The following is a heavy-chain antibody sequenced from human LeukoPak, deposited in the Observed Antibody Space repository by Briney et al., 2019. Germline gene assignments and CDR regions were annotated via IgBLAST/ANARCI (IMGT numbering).Heavy chain of an antibody. CDR2: ISNTRAI. D-gene: IGHD3-16*01. CDR3: VGGGFCRDPYFSSHFLYL. V-gene: IGHV3-48*01. Sequence: GGSLRLSCLASQFTFSRYSMNWVRQAPGKGLEWLLYISNTRAIYYADSVKGRFTISRDDDQNTVSMQMDSLRVDETAVYYCVGGGFCRDPYFSSHFLYLWGQG. J-gene: IGHJ4*02. CDR1: QFTFSRYS.